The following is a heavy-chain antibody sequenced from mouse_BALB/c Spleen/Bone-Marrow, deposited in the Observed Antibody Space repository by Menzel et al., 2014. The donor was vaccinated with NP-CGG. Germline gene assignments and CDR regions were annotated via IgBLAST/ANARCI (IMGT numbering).Heavy chain of an antibody. CDR3: TRSNYGYRYFDV. CDR2: INPSNGGT. J-gene: IGHJ1*01. Sequence: VQGVESGAELVKPGASVKLSCKASGYTFSSYYMYWVKQRPGQGLEWIGEINPSNGGTKFNEKFKSKATLTVSKSSSTAYMQLSSLTSEDSAVYYCTRSNYGYRYFDVWGAGTTVTVSS. V-gene: IGHV1S81*02. D-gene: IGHD1-1*01. CDR1: GYTFSSYY.